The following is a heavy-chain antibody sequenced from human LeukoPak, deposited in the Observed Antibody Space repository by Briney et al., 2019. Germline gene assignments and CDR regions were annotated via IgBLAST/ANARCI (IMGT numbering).Heavy chain of an antibody. J-gene: IGHJ3*02. V-gene: IGHV3-74*01. CDR3: AREFLPTGAHTDAFDI. CDR1: RSTFSNYW. CDR2: INGDGTSI. D-gene: IGHD7-27*01. Sequence: PGGSLRLSCAASRSTFSNYWVHWVRQAPGKGLVWVSRINGDGTSISYADSVKGRFTISRDNAKNTVDLQMNSLTAEDTAVYLCAREFLPTGAHTDAFDIRGQGTMVTVS.